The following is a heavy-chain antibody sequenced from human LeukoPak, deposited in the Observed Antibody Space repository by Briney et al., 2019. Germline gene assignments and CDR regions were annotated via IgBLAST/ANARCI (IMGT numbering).Heavy chain of an antibody. V-gene: IGHV1-18*01. D-gene: IGHD2-15*01. J-gene: IGHJ4*02. CDR1: GYTFTNYG. CDR2: VSAHGDNT. CDR3: ARDCIGCHGFDY. Sequence: ASVKVSCKTSGYTFTNYGITWVRQAPGQGLEWVGWVSAHGDNTNYVQKIQGRVTMTTDTSTSTAYMELRSLRSDDTAVYYCARDCIGCHGFDYWGQGTLVTVSS.